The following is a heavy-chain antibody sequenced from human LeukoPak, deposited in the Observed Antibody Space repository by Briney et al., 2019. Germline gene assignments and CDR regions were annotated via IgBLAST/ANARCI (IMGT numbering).Heavy chain of an antibody. Sequence: KPSETLSLTCTVSGGSISSYYWSWIRQPPGKGLEWIGYIYYSGSTNYNPSLKSRVTISVDRSKNQFSLKLSSVTAADTAVYYCARGGKRLPSFFDYWGQGTLVTVSS. CDR1: GGSISSYY. D-gene: IGHD2-15*01. V-gene: IGHV4-59*12. CDR2: IYYSGST. CDR3: ARGGKRLPSFFDY. J-gene: IGHJ4*02.